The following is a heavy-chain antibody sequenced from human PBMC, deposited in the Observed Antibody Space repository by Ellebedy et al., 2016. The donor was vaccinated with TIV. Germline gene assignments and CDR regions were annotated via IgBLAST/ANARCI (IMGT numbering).Heavy chain of an antibody. Sequence: GESLKISXAASGFTFSSYAMSWVRQAPGKGLEWVSAISGSGGSTYYADSVKGRFTISRDNSKNTLYLQMNSLRAEDTAVYYCAKDAVRAYYYGSGSSSWGQGTLVTVSS. D-gene: IGHD3-10*01. V-gene: IGHV3-23*01. J-gene: IGHJ4*02. CDR2: ISGSGGST. CDR1: GFTFSSYA. CDR3: AKDAVRAYYYGSGSSS.